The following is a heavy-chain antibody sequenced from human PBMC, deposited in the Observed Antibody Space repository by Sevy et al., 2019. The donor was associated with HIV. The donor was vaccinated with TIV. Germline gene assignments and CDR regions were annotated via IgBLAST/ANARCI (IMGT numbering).Heavy chain of an antibody. J-gene: IGHJ4*02. D-gene: IGHD5-18*01. CDR1: GFTFSVYW. CDR3: VREGVGGYSYSLDC. V-gene: IGHV3-7*01. CDR2: MKEDGSDK. Sequence: GGSLRLSCAASGFTFSVYWMSWVRQAPGKGLERVATMKEDGSDKDYVDSVKGRFTISRDNAKNSLYLQMNSLRAEDTAVYYGVREGVGGYSYSLDCWGQGTLVTVSS.